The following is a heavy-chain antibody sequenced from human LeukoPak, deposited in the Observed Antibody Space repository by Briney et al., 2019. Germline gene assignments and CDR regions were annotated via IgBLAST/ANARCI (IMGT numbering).Heavy chain of an antibody. Sequence: GESLKISCSASGYNFTKYWIGWVRQMPGKGLEWMGVIFPGDSDTRYSPSFQGQVTISADKSINTAYLQWSSLKASDTAMYYCARCPTSAVVTRADFWGQGTLVTVSS. CDR1: GYNFTKYW. D-gene: IGHD4-23*01. V-gene: IGHV5-51*01. CDR3: ARCPTSAVVTRADF. CDR2: IFPGDSDT. J-gene: IGHJ4*02.